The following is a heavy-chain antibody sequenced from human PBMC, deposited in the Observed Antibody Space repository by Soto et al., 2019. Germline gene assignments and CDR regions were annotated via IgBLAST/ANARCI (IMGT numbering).Heavy chain of an antibody. CDR3: ARVNDILTGYYDH. CDR2: IYYSGST. CDR1: GGSISSYY. Sequence: PSETLSLTCTVSGGSISSYYWSWIRQPPGKGLEWIGYIYYSGSTNYNPSLKSRVTISVDTSKNQFSLKLSSVTAADTAVYYCARVNDILTGYYDHWGQGTLVTVSS. V-gene: IGHV4-59*01. D-gene: IGHD3-9*01. J-gene: IGHJ5*02.